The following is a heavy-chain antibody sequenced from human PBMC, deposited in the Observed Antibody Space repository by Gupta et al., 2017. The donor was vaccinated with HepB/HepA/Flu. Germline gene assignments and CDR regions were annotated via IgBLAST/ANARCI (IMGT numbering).Heavy chain of an antibody. Sequence: EGKGGEEGGGGGEEGGEGRRPGGAAGDTGREHDTDRGRQAPGEGLEWVARSRNRLNNVRTQYAASVKGRFTISRDDSQSSLYLEMNSLKAEDTAVYYCARTSTLGGLWYLDYWGQGTLVTVSS. CDR2: SRNRLNNVRT. D-gene: IGHD7-27*01. J-gene: IGHJ4*02. CDR1: GDTGREHD. CDR3: ARTSTLGGLWYLDY. V-gene: IGHV3-72*01.